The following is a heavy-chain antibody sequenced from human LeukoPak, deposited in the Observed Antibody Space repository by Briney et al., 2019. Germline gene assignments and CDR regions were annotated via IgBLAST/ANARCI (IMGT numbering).Heavy chain of an antibody. V-gene: IGHV4-39*01. D-gene: IGHD5-18*01. CDR3: VSPRGFSYGYFDY. CDR2: IYYSKNT. J-gene: IGHJ4*02. CDR1: GGSISSSSAY. Sequence: SETLSLTCTVSGGSISSSSAYWGWIRQPPGKGLEWIGSIYYSKNTYYNPSLKSRVTISADTSKNQFSLTLGSVSATDTAVYYCVSPRGFSYGYFDYWGQGTLVTVS.